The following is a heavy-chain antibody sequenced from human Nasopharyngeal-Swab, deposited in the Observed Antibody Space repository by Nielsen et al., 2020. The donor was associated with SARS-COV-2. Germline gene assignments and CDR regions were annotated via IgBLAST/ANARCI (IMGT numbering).Heavy chain of an antibody. CDR3: ARGPSSSRFDP. V-gene: IGHV3-7*03. J-gene: IGHJ5*02. Sequence: GESLKISCATSGFTLSSFWMTWVRQAPGKGLEWVANIRKDGGDIYYADSVKGRFTISRDNARKSVYLQLNSLRAEDTAVYYCARGPSSSRFDPWGQGSLVTVSS. D-gene: IGHD6-13*01. CDR2: IRKDGGDI. CDR1: GFTLSSFW.